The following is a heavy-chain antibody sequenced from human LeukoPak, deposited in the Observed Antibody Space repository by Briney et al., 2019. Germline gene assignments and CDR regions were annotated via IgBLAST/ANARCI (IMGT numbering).Heavy chain of an antibody. V-gene: IGHV4-59*01. Sequence: SETLSLTCTVSGGSISSYYWSWIRQPPGKRLEWIGYIYYSGSTNYNPSLKSRVTISVDTSKNQFSLKLSSVTAADTAVYYCARVDGDYVLIDYYFDYWGQGTQVTVSS. CDR1: GGSISSYY. CDR2: IYYSGST. J-gene: IGHJ4*02. CDR3: ARVDGDYVLIDYYFDY. D-gene: IGHD4-17*01.